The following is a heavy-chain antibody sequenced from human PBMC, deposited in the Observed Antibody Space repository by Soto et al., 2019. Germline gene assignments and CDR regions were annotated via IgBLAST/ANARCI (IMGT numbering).Heavy chain of an antibody. CDR2: IHHSGRT. CDR3: ARGGDWQFDY. CDR1: GDSISSDKW. V-gene: IGHV4-4*02. D-gene: IGHD2-21*02. Sequence: QVQLQESGPGLVKPSGTLSLTCAVSGDSISSDKWWSWVRQPPGKGLEWIGEIHHSGRTNYNPSLQSRVTILVETSKNQVSLELSSMTAADTAGYYCARGGDWQFDYWGQGTLVNVSS. J-gene: IGHJ4*02.